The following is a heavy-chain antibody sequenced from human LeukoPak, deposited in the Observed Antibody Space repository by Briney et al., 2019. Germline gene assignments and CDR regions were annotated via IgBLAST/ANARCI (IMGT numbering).Heavy chain of an antibody. J-gene: IGHJ5*02. CDR3: ARVDSGSYWGWFDP. V-gene: IGHV3-20*01. Sequence: GGSLRLSCAASGFTFSSYGMSWVRQAPGKGLEWVSGINWIGGSTGYADSVKGRFTISRDNAKNSLYLQMNSLRAEDTALYHCARVDSGSYWGWFDPWGQGTLVTVSS. CDR1: GFTFSSYG. D-gene: IGHD1-26*01. CDR2: INWIGGST.